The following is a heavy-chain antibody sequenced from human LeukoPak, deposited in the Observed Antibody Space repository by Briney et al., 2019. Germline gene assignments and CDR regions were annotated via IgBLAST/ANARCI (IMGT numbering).Heavy chain of an antibody. CDR1: GGSFSGYY. Sequence: SETLSLTCAVYGGSFSGYYWSWIRQPPGKGLEWIGEINHGGSTNYNPSLKSRVTISVDTSKNQFSLKLSSVTAADTAVYYCARSCSSTSCYLSPIGDAFDIWGQGTMVTVSS. J-gene: IGHJ3*02. CDR2: INHGGST. V-gene: IGHV4-34*01. D-gene: IGHD2-2*01. CDR3: ARSCSSTSCYLSPIGDAFDI.